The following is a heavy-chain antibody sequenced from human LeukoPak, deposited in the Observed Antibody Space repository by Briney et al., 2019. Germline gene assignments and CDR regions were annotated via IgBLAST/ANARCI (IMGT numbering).Heavy chain of an antibody. Sequence: GASVKVSCKASGYTFTSYDIYWVRQATGQALEWMGWMNPNSGNTGYAQKFQGRVTMTRNTSINTAYMKVSSLRSEDTAVYYCARRVASSGTPLGYWGQGTLVTVSS. V-gene: IGHV1-8*01. D-gene: IGHD6-19*01. J-gene: IGHJ4*02. CDR3: ARRVASSGTPLGY. CDR2: MNPNSGNT. CDR1: GYTFTSYD.